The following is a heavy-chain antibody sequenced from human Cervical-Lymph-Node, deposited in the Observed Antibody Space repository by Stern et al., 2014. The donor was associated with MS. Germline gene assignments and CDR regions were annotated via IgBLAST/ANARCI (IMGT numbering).Heavy chain of an antibody. CDR1: GFTFSGYA. D-gene: IGHD2-2*02. Sequence: VQLVESGGGVVQPGRSLRLSCAASGFTFSGYAMHWVRQAPGKGLAWVAVISYDGTKAYYADSVKGRFTISRDNPKNTLFLQMDSLRAEDTALYYCAKIVPATIQLDAFDVWGQGTLVIVSS. V-gene: IGHV3-30*18. CDR2: ISYDGTKA. CDR3: AKIVPATIQLDAFDV. J-gene: IGHJ3*01.